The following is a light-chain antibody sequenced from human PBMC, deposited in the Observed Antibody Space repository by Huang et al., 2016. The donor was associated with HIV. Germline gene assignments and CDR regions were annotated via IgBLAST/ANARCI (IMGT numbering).Light chain of an antibody. Sequence: EIVMTQSPATLSVSPGERATLSCRASQSVSSNLGWYQHKPGQAPRLLIYGASTRATDIPCRFSGSGYGTEFTLTITSLQSEGFAVYYCLPYNNWPPWTFGQGTKVEIK. CDR3: LPYNNWPPWT. V-gene: IGKV3-15*01. CDR1: QSVSSN. CDR2: GAS. J-gene: IGKJ1*01.